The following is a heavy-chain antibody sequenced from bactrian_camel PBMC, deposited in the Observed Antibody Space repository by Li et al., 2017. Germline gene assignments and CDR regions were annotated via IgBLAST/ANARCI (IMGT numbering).Heavy chain of an antibody. CDR2: IYTRGGIT. D-gene: IGHD5*01. J-gene: IGHJ4*01. V-gene: IGHV3S63*01. Sequence: QLVESGGGSVQAGQSLRLSCVASGYSDGCMGWFRQAPGKEREGIANIYTRGGITGITGYADSVKVRFTISLDNAKKTLYLQMNSLKPEDTAMYTCAAEFAEFCKGLVVGPSTRAYWGQGTQVTVS. CDR3: AAEFAEFCKGLVVGPSTRAY. CDR1: GYSDGC.